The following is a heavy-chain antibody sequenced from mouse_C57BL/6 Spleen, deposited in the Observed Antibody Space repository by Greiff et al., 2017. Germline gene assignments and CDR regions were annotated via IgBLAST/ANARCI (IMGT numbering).Heavy chain of an antibody. Sequence: EVKLVESGGGLVKPGGSLKLSCAASGFTFRSSAMSWVRQTPEKRLEWVATISDGGSYTYYPDNVKGRFTISRDNAKNNLYLQMSHLKSEDTAMYYCARDGDWDYYWGQGTTLTVSS. CDR1: GFTFRSSA. CDR3: ARDGDWDYY. J-gene: IGHJ2*01. V-gene: IGHV5-4*01. CDR2: ISDGGSYT. D-gene: IGHD4-1*01.